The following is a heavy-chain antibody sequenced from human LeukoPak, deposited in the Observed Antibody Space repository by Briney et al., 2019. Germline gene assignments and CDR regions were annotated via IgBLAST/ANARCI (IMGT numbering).Heavy chain of an antibody. J-gene: IGHJ4*02. CDR3: SKDLTTRSIGYFDY. CDR1: GFTVSSNY. CDR2: IYSGGST. V-gene: IGHV3-53*01. Sequence: GGSLRLSCAASGFTVSSNYMSWVRQAPGKGLEWVSVIYSGGSTYYADSVKGRFTISRDNSKNTLYLQMNSLRVEDTAIYYCSKDLTTRSIGYFDYWGQGTLVTVSS. D-gene: IGHD1-1*01.